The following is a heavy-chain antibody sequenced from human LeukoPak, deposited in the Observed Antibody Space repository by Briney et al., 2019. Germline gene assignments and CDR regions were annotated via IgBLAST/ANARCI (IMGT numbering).Heavy chain of an antibody. V-gene: IGHV1-69*04. CDR3: ARQAGSGSYYNVRLDY. Sequence: SVKVSCKASGGTFSSYAISWVRQAPGQGLEWMGRIIPILGIANYAQKFQGRVTFTADKSTSTAYMELSSLRTEDTAVYYCARQAGSGSYYNVRLDYWGQGTLVTVSS. J-gene: IGHJ4*02. CDR2: IIPILGIA. D-gene: IGHD3-10*01. CDR1: GGTFSSYA.